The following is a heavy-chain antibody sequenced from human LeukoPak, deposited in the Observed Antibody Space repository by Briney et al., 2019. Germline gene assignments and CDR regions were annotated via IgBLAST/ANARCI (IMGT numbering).Heavy chain of an antibody. V-gene: IGHV4-34*01. J-gene: IGHJ4*02. D-gene: IGHD3-22*01. Sequence: PSETLSLTCAVYGVSFSGYYWSWIRQPPGKGLEWIGEINHSGSTNYNPSLKSRVTISVDTSKNQFSLKLSSVTAADTAVYYCARAKDDSSGYYSFDYWGQGTLVTVSS. CDR1: GVSFSGYY. CDR2: INHSGST. CDR3: ARAKDDSSGYYSFDY.